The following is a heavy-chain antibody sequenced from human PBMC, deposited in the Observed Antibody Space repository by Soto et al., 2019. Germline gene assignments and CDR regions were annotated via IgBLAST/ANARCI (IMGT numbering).Heavy chain of an antibody. CDR1: GGAISSCDYY. D-gene: IGHD6-13*01. J-gene: IGHJ5*02. CDR3: ARERPDGSRLVP. Sequence: SETLSLTRTVSGGAISSCDYYWSLVRQPPGKGLEWIGYIYYSGSTYYNPSLKSRVTISVDTSKNQFSLKLSSVTAADTAVYYCARERPDGSRLVPWGQGTLVTVPS. CDR2: IYYSGST. V-gene: IGHV4-30-4*01.